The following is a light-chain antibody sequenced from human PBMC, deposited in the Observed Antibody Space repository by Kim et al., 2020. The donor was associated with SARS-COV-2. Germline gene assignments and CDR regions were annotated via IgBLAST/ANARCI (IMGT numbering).Light chain of an antibody. V-gene: IGKV1-39*01. CDR1: QSISSY. CDR3: QQSYNTPWT. CDR2: AAS. Sequence: ASVGDRVTITCRASQSISSYLNWYQQKPGKAPQLLIYAASSLQSGVPSRFSGSGSGTDFTLTISSLQPEDFATYHCQQSYNTPWTFGQGTKVDIK. J-gene: IGKJ1*01.